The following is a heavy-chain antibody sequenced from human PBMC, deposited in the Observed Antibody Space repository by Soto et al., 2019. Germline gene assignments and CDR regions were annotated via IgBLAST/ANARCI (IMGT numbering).Heavy chain of an antibody. CDR2: ISAYNGNT. Sequence: QVQLVQSGAEVKKPGASVKVSCKASGYTFTSYGISWVRQAPGQGLEWMGWISAYNGNTNYAQKLQGRVTMTTDTSTSTAYMEPRSLRSDDTAVYYCARDTVKAYCGGDCYSVTGDYWGQGTLVTVSS. CDR3: ARDTVKAYCGGDCYSVTGDY. CDR1: GYTFTSYG. D-gene: IGHD2-21*02. V-gene: IGHV1-18*01. J-gene: IGHJ4*02.